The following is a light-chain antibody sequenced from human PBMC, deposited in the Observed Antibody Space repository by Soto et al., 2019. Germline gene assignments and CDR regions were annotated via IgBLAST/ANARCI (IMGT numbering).Light chain of an antibody. Sequence: QSALTQPASVSVSPGQSITISGTGTSSDVGGYNYVSWYQQQSGKAPKLMIHEVSNRPSGVSNRFSGSKSGNTASLTISGLQAEDEADYYCSSYTSSRAYVFGIGTKLTVL. V-gene: IGLV2-14*01. CDR1: SSDVGGYNY. J-gene: IGLJ1*01. CDR3: SSYTSSRAYV. CDR2: EVS.